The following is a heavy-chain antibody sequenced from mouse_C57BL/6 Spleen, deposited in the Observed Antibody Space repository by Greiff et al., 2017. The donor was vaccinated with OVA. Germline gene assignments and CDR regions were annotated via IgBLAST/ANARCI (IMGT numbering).Heavy chain of an antibody. CDR2: IDPETGGT. J-gene: IGHJ2*01. Sequence: VKLMESGAELVRPGASVTLSCKASGYTFTDYEMHWVKQTPVHGLEWIGAIDPETGGTAYNQKFKGKAILTADKSSSTAYMELRSLTSEDSAVYYCTREGYSNHYYFDYWGQGTTLTVSS. D-gene: IGHD2-5*01. CDR3: TREGYSNHYYFDY. CDR1: GYTFTDYE. V-gene: IGHV1-15*01.